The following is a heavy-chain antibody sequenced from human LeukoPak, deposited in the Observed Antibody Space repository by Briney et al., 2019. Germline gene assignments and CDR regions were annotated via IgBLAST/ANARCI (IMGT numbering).Heavy chain of an antibody. J-gene: IGHJ4*02. CDR2: IQHDGGRT. CDR1: GFSFSTYT. CDR3: ARDVGFYYDSSGYPDY. V-gene: IGHV3-30-3*01. Sequence: GRSLRLSCAASGFSFSTYTMNWVRQAPGKGLERVAGIQHDGGRTYYADSVKGRFTISRDNSKNTLYLEMNSLTPEDTALYYCARDVGFYYDSSGYPDYWGQGTLVTVSS. D-gene: IGHD3-22*01.